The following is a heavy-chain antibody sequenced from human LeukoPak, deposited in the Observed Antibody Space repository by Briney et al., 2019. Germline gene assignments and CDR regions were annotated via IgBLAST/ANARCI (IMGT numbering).Heavy chain of an antibody. Sequence: LVKVSCKASGGTFSSYAISWVRQAPGQGLEWMGGIIPIFGTANYAQKFPGRVTITADESTSTAYMELSSLRSEDTAVYYCATPYLWSGRRDFDYWGQGTLVTVSS. CDR2: IIPIFGTA. CDR1: GGTFSSYA. J-gene: IGHJ4*02. D-gene: IGHD3-3*01. CDR3: ATPYLWSGRRDFDY. V-gene: IGHV1-69*13.